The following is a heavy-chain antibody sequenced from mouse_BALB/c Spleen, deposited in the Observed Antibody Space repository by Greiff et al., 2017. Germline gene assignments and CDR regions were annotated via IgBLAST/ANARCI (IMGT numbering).Heavy chain of an antibody. CDR1: GDSITSGY. Sequence: EVKVVESGPSLVKPSQTLSLTCSVTGDSITSGYWNWIRKFPGNKLEYMGYISYSGSTYYNPSLKSRISITRDTSKNQYYLQLNSVTTEDTATYYCARMATATRYFDVWGAGTTVTVSS. D-gene: IGHD1-2*01. J-gene: IGHJ1*01. CDR2: ISYSGST. V-gene: IGHV3-8*02. CDR3: ARMATATRYFDV.